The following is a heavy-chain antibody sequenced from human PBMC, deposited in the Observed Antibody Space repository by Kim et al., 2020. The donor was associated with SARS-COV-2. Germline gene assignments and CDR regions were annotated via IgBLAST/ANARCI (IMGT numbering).Heavy chain of an antibody. CDR3: ARVVTTVTTHAFDI. Sequence: SETLSLTCTVSGGSISSGGYYWSWIRQHPGKGLEWIGYIYYSGSTYYNPSLKSRVTISVDTSKNQFSLKLSSVTAADTAVYYCARVVTTVTTHAFDIWGQGTMVTVSS. D-gene: IGHD4-17*01. CDR2: IYYSGST. J-gene: IGHJ3*02. V-gene: IGHV4-31*03. CDR1: GGSISSGGYY.